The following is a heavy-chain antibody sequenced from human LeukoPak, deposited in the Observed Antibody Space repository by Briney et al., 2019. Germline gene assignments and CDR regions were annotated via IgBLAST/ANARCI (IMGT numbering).Heavy chain of an antibody. J-gene: IGHJ4*02. Sequence: ASVKVSCKTSGYTFTHYYIHWVRQAPGQGLEWMGIINPSGGSTSYAQKFQGRVTMTRDTSTSTVYMELSSLRSEDTAVYYCARAQGVATMSFDYWGQGTLVTVSS. CDR3: ARAQGVATMSFDY. D-gene: IGHD5-24*01. V-gene: IGHV1-46*01. CDR1: GYTFTHYY. CDR2: INPSGGST.